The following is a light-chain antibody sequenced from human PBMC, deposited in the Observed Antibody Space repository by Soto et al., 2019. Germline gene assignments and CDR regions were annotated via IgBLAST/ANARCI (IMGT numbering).Light chain of an antibody. CDR3: QVWDSSSDRDVV. V-gene: IGLV3-21*04. CDR1: NIGSKS. Sequence: YELTQPPSVSVAPGKTARITCGGNNIGSKSVHWYQQKPGQAPVLVIYYDSDRPSGIPERLSGSNSGNTATLTISRVEAGDEADYYCQVWDSSSDRDVVFGGGTKLTVL. J-gene: IGLJ2*01. CDR2: YDS.